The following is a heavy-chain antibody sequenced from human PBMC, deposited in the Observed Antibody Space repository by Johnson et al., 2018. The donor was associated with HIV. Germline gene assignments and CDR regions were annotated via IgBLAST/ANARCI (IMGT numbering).Heavy chain of an antibody. Sequence: VQLVESGGGVVQPGRSLRLSCAASGFTFSSYAMSLVRQAPGKGLEWVSAISGSGGSTYYADSVKGRFTISRDNSKNTLYLQMNSLIAEDTAVYYCAKAIPYDFWSGYYAFDIWGQGTMVTVSS. CDR2: ISGSGGST. J-gene: IGHJ3*02. D-gene: IGHD3-3*01. V-gene: IGHV3-23*04. CDR3: AKAIPYDFWSGYYAFDI. CDR1: GFTFSSYA.